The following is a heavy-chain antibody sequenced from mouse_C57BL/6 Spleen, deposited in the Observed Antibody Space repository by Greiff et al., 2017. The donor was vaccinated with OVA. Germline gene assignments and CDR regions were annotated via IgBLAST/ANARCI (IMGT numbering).Heavy chain of an antibody. CDR3: ASAHTMDDGSYYYAMDY. Sequence: QVHVKQPGAELVKPGASVKLSCKASGYTFTSYWMHWVKQRPGQGLEWIGMIHPNSGSTNYNEKFKSKATLTVDKSSSTAYMQLSSLTSEDSAVYYCASAHTMDDGSYYYAMDYWGQGTSVTVSS. J-gene: IGHJ4*01. CDR2: IHPNSGST. V-gene: IGHV1-64*01. CDR1: GYTFTSYW. D-gene: IGHD2-3*01.